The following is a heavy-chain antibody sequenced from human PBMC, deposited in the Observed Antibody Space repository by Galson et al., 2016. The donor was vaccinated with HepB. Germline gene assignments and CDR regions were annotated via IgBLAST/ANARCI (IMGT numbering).Heavy chain of an antibody. J-gene: IGHJ5*02. Sequence: LSLTCTASGGSVSSGGYYWSWIRQTPGKGLDLIGYISNRGSTNYNPSQKSRVTISIDTYKNQFSLNLNSVTAADTAVYFCAGTPAIFYVKVGFPNWFDPWAQGTRVTVAS. D-gene: IGHD2/OR15-2a*01. CDR3: AGTPAIFYVKVGFPNWFDP. CDR2: ISNRGST. V-gene: IGHV4-61*08. CDR1: GGSVSSGGYY.